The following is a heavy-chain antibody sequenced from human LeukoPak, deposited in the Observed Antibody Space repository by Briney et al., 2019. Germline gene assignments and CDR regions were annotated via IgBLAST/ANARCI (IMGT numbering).Heavy chain of an antibody. CDR1: GFTFSDYY. Sequence: GGSLRLSCAASGFTFSDYYMSWIRQAPGKGLEWVSFISSSGSTIYYADSVKGLFIISRDNAKNSLYLQMNSLRAEDTAVYYCARVGWTSVTFFDYWGQGTLVTVSS. CDR3: ARVGWTSVTFFDY. CDR2: ISSSGSTI. D-gene: IGHD4-17*01. J-gene: IGHJ4*02. V-gene: IGHV3-11*01.